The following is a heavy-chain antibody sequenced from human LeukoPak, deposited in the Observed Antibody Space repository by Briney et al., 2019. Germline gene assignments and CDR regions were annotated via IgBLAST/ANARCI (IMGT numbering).Heavy chain of an antibody. V-gene: IGHV3-9*01. Sequence: GGSLRLSCAASGFTFDDYAMHWVRQAPGQGLEWVSRISWNSGSTGYADSVKGRFTISRDNAKNSLYLQMNSLRAEDTALYYCAKGYYMTRVASDLYGFDFWGQGTLVTVSS. CDR1: GFTFDDYA. J-gene: IGHJ4*02. CDR2: ISWNSGST. D-gene: IGHD4-23*01. CDR3: AKGYYMTRVASDLYGFDF.